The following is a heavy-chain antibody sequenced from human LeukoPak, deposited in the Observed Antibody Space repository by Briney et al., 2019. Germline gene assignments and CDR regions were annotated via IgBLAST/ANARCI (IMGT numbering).Heavy chain of an antibody. Sequence: GGSLRLSCAASGFTFSSYCMHWVRQAPGKGLEWVAFIWYDGSKKYYADSVKGRFTISRDNSKNTLYLQMNNLRAEDTAVYSYARKTIGRPGAFHIWGQGTLVTVSS. CDR1: GFTFSSYC. V-gene: IGHV3-33*01. J-gene: IGHJ3*02. CDR2: IWYDGSKK. D-gene: IGHD6-6*01. CDR3: ARKTIGRPGAFHI.